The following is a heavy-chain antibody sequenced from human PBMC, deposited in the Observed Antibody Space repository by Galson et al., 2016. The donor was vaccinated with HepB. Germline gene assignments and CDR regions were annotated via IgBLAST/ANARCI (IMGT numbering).Heavy chain of an antibody. Sequence: SETLSLTCTVSGGSISSSDYCWGWIRQTPGKGLEWIVSMYYTGSRYYNPSLKSRVTMSMDTSNNQFSLNLTSVTAADTAVYYCARQDVDIVATIGWFDPWGQGTQLTVSS. CDR1: GGSISSSDYC. CDR2: MYYTGSR. J-gene: IGHJ5*02. D-gene: IGHD5-12*01. CDR3: ARQDVDIVATIGWFDP. V-gene: IGHV4-39*01.